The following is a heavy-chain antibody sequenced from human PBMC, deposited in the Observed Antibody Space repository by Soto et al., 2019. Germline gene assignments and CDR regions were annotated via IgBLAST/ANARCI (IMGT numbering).Heavy chain of an antibody. CDR3: PRGPHTSVTPRRIVWFPP. V-gene: IGHV1-8*01. J-gene: IGHJ5*02. CDR1: AYTFTSYD. CDR2: MNPNSGNT. Sequence: QVQLVQSGAEVEKPGASVKVSCKASAYTFTSYDINWVRQATGQGLEWMGWMNPNSGNTGYAQKFQGRVTMTMNTSINPSYIDRSRLSSEATAVYYFPRGPHTSVTPRRIVWFPPWCQGPLVTVSS. D-gene: IGHD2-15*01.